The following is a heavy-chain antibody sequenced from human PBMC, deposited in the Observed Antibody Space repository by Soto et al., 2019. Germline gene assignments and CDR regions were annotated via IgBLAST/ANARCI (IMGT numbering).Heavy chain of an antibody. CDR2: IIPLFRTT. CDR3: VPLQPSTRTARPGLDA. J-gene: IGHJ6*02. CDR1: GGTFSRYA. Sequence: QVQLVQSGAEVKKPGSSVNVSCKTSGGTFSRYAISWVRQAPGQGLEWMGGIIPLFRTTNYAQRFQGRLTITADESTSTDDMELSSLKSEDTAVYYCVPLQPSTRTARPGLDAWGQGTTVTVSS. D-gene: IGHD6-6*01. V-gene: IGHV1-69*01.